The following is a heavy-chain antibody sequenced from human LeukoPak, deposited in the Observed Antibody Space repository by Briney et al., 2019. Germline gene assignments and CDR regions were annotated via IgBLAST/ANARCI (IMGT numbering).Heavy chain of an antibody. J-gene: IGHJ4*02. V-gene: IGHV1-18*01. CDR2: ISAYNGNT. Sequence: GASVRVSCKASGYTFTSYGISWVRQAPGQGLEWMGWISAYNGNTDYAQKLQGRVAMTTDTSTSTAYMELRSLRSDDTAVYYCARALQDGSWLLNFDYWGQGTLVTVSS. CDR3: ARALQDGSWLLNFDY. CDR1: GYTFTSYG. D-gene: IGHD6-13*01.